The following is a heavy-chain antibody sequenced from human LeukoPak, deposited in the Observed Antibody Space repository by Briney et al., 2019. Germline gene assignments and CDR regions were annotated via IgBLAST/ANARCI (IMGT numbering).Heavy chain of an antibody. Sequence: GASPRLSCAASGFTFSSYSMNWVRQPPGKGLEWVSSMSSSSSYIYYEDSVKGRFTISRDNAKNSLYLQMNSLRAEDTAVYYCARGLGPHGSRDYWGQGTLVTVSS. V-gene: IGHV3-21*01. J-gene: IGHJ4*02. CDR1: GFTFSSYS. D-gene: IGHD2-15*01. CDR2: MSSSSSYI. CDR3: ARGLGPHGSRDY.